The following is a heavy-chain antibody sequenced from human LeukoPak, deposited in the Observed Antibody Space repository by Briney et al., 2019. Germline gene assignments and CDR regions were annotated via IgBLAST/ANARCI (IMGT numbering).Heavy chain of an antibody. CDR1: GGSIGSSTYY. CDR3: VWGSAWYYFDY. CDR2: IYYSGRT. V-gene: IGHV4-39*02. J-gene: IGHJ4*02. D-gene: IGHD6-19*01. Sequence: SETLSLTCTVSGGSIGSSTYYWGWIRQPPGKGLEWIGNIYYSGRTYYNPSLKSRVTISVDTSKNHFSLKLSSVTAADTAVYYCVWGSAWYYFDYWGQGTLVTVSS.